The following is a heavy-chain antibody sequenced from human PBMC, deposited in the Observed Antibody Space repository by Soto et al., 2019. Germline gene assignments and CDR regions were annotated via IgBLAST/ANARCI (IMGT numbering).Heavy chain of an antibody. CDR2: ISAYNGYT. D-gene: IGHD3-10*01. V-gene: IGHV1-18*01. J-gene: IGHJ5*02. Sequence: QVQLVQSGAEVKKPGASVKVSCKSCGYTFSTYGISWVRQAPGQGLEWRGWISAYNGYTNYAQKFQDRFTMTTHTSTSIAYMELRSLRSDDTAVYYCARNHGRITMVRWFAPWGQGTLVTVSA. CDR1: GYTFSTYG. CDR3: ARNHGRITMVRWFAP.